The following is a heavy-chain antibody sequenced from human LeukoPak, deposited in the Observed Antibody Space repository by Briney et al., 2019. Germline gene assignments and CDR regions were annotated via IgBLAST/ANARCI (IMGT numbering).Heavy chain of an antibody. CDR2: IYYSGST. CDR3: ARGKYDILTGYSRHFDY. J-gene: IGHJ4*02. CDR1: GGSISSGGYY. Sequence: SETLSLTCTVSGGSISSGGYYWSWIRQHPGTGLEWIGYIYYSGSTYYNPSLKSRVTISVDTSKNQFSLKLSSVTAADTAVYYRARGKYDILTGYSRHFDYWGQGTLVTVSS. V-gene: IGHV4-31*03. D-gene: IGHD3-9*01.